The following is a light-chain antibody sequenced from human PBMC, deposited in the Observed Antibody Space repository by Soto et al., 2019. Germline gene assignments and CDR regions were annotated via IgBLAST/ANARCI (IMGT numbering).Light chain of an antibody. V-gene: IGKV1-39*01. Sequence: DIQMTQSPSSLSASVGDRVTITCRASQSINIRLNWYQQHPGRAPKLLIFAATSLQSGVPSRFSGSGSGTEFTLTTDSLQPDDYASYYCQQSFNTPVTFGGGTKVDIK. CDR2: AAT. CDR3: QQSFNTPVT. J-gene: IGKJ4*01. CDR1: QSINIR.